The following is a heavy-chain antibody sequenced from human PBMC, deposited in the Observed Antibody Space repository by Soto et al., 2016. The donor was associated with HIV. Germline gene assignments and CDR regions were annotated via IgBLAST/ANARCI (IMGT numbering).Heavy chain of an antibody. Sequence: QVQLVQSGAEVKKPGASVKVSCKASGYTFTSYGISWVRQAPGQGLEWVGWISAYNGNTNYAQKLQGRVTMTTDTSTSTAYMELRSLRSDDTAVYYCAREMPPYYYDSSGYRRYFDYWGQGTLVTVSS. J-gene: IGHJ4*02. D-gene: IGHD3-22*01. CDR1: GYTFTSYG. CDR3: AREMPPYYYDSSGYRRYFDY. V-gene: IGHV1-18*01. CDR2: ISAYNGNT.